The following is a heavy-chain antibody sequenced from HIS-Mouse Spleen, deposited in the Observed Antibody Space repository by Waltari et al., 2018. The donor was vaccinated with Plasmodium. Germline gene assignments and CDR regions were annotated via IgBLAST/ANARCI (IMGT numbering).Heavy chain of an antibody. J-gene: IGHJ4*02. Sequence: QVQLVESGGGVVQPGRSLSLPCAASGFPFSSYGMHWGRQAPGKGLEWVAVISYDGSNKYYADSVKGRFTISRDNSKNTLYLQMNSLRAEDTAVYYCAKDRRSSSWYVDYWGQGTLVTVSS. CDR2: ISYDGSNK. CDR3: AKDRRSSSWYVDY. V-gene: IGHV3-30*18. CDR1: GFPFSSYG. D-gene: IGHD6-13*01.